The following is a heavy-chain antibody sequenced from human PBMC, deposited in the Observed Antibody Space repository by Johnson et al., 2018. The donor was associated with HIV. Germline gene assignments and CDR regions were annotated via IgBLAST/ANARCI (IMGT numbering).Heavy chain of an antibody. J-gene: IGHJ3*02. CDR2: IWYDGSNK. Sequence: QVQLVESGGGVVQPGRSLRLSCAASGFTFSSYAMHWVRQAPGKGLEWVAVIWYDGSNKYYADSVKGRFTISRDNSKNTLYLQMNSLRAEDTAVYYCARAGQLPEDAFDIWGQGTMVTVSS. D-gene: IGHD1-7*01. V-gene: IGHV3-33*08. CDR1: GFTFSSYA. CDR3: ARAGQLPEDAFDI.